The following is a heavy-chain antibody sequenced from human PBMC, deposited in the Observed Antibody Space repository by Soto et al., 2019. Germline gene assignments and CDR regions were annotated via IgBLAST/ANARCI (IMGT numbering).Heavy chain of an antibody. Sequence: ASVKVSCKASGYTFTSYAMNWVRQAPGQGLEWMGWINTNTGNPTYAQGFTGRFVFSLDTSVSTAYLQICSLKAEDTAVYYCARGTTGTTRGYYYYYGMDVWGQGTTVTVSS. V-gene: IGHV7-4-1*01. CDR2: INTNTGNP. CDR1: GYTFTSYA. CDR3: ARGTTGTTRGYYYYYGMDV. D-gene: IGHD1-1*01. J-gene: IGHJ6*02.